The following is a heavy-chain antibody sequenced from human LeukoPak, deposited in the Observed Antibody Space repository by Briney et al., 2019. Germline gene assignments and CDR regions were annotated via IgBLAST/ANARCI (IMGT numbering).Heavy chain of an antibody. CDR3: ARGLWFGEFYDAFDI. J-gene: IGHJ3*02. D-gene: IGHD3-10*01. CDR1: GGSISSSSYY. V-gene: IGHV4-39*07. CDR2: IYYSGST. Sequence: KPSETLSLTCTVSGGSISSSSYYWGWIRQPPGKGLEWIGSIYYSGSTYYNPSLKSRVTISVDTSKNQFSLKLSSVTAADTAVYYCARGLWFGEFYDAFDIWGQGTMVTVSS.